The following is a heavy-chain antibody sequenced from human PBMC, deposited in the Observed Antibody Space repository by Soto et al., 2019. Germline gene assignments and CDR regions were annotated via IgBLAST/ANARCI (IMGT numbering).Heavy chain of an antibody. J-gene: IGHJ5*02. CDR1: GGSISSGGYY. CDR3: ARVVTPTWFDP. V-gene: IGHV4-31*03. Sequence: NPSETLSLTCTVSGGSISSGGYYWSWIRQHPGKGLEWIGYIYYSGSTYYNPSLKSRVTISVDTSKNQFSLKLSSVTAADTAVYYCARVVTPTWFDPWGQGTLVTVSS. CDR2: IYYSGST. D-gene: IGHD2-15*01.